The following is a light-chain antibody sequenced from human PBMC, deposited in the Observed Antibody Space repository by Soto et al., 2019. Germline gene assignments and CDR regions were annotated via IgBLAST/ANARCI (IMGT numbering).Light chain of an antibody. V-gene: IGLV2-8*01. CDR2: EVT. CDR3: NSYAGSNNVV. J-gene: IGLJ2*01. CDR1: SSDVGGYNY. Sequence: QSVLTQPPSESGSPGQSVTISCTGTSSDVGGYNYVSWYQQHPGKAPKLMIYEVTKRPSGVPDRFSGSKSGNTASLTVSGLQAEDEADYYCNSYAGSNNVVFGGGTKLTVL.